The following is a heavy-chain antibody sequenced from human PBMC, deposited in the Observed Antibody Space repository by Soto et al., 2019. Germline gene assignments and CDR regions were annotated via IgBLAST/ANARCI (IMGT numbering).Heavy chain of an antibody. D-gene: IGHD3-9*01. CDR3: AREKDCDILTVYKRAGGLDY. Sequence: ASVKVSCKASGYSFTGYFVHWVRQAPGPGLEWMGWINPNTGATKYAQKFQGRVTMTRDTSITTAYMELSRLRSDDTAVYYCAREKDCDILTVYKRAGGLDYWGQGTQVTSPQ. J-gene: IGHJ4*02. CDR2: INPNTGAT. CDR1: GYSFTGYF. V-gene: IGHV1-2*02.